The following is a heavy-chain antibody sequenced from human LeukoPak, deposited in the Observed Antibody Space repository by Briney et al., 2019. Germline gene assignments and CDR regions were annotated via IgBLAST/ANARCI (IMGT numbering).Heavy chain of an antibody. CDR1: GLTFNNYA. V-gene: IGHV3-23*01. D-gene: IGHD3-16*01. J-gene: IGHJ6*02. CDR2: ISKSGDHT. CDR3: ATSWGPDTSAFRWGRDGMDV. Sequence: PGGSLRLSCAVSGLTFNNYAMSWVRQAPGKGLEWVSAISKSGDHTYYAASAKGRFTIYRDNSKNTQYLQMNNLRAEDTAVYYCATSWGPDTSAFRWGRDGMDVWGQGTTVIVS.